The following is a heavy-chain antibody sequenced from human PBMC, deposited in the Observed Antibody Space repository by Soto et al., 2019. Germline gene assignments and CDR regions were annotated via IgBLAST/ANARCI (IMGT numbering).Heavy chain of an antibody. D-gene: IGHD3-10*01. CDR1: EYSFSDYY. J-gene: IGHJ4*02. Sequence: QVQLVQSGTEVKKPGASVKVSCKTSEYSFSDYYLHWVRQTPEQGLEWMGWINLNDGGTNSPRKFQGRLTMTRDKFITTVYMELSRLRSDDTAVYFCVRDAPSRPSIFDLWCPGTLVTVSS. CDR2: INLNDGGT. CDR3: VRDAPSRPSIFDL. V-gene: IGHV1-2*02.